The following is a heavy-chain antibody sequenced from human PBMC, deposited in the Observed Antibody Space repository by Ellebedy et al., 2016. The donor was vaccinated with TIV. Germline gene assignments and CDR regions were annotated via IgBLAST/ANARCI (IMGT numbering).Heavy chain of an antibody. CDR1: GFSFRSYW. Sequence: GDSLKISCAASGFSFRSYWMSWVRQAPGKGLEWVANIYQDGGVQYYVDSVKGRFTISRDNADNSLFLQMNSLRAADTALYYCARRGSYGDYAVQINSWFDTWGRGILVAVSS. J-gene: IGHJ5*02. CDR2: IYQDGGVQ. D-gene: IGHD4-17*01. V-gene: IGHV3-7*01. CDR3: ARRGSYGDYAVQINSWFDT.